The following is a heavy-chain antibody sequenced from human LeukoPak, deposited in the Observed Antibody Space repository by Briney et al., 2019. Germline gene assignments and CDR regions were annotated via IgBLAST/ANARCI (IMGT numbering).Heavy chain of an antibody. CDR1: GGSFSSYY. D-gene: IGHD1-26*01. J-gene: IGHJ4*02. V-gene: IGHV4-39*07. CDR2: IYYSGST. Sequence: PSETLSLTCAVYGGSFSSYYWGWIRQPPGKGLEWIGSIYYSGSTYYNPSLKSRVTISVDTSKNQFSLKLSSVTAADTAVYYCARGGGRIVGATTVFDYWGQGTLVTVSS. CDR3: ARGGGRIVGATTVFDY.